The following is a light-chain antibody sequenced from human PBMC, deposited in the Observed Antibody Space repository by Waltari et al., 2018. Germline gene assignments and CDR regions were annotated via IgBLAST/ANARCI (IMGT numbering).Light chain of an antibody. CDR3: AAWDDSPIGQV. CDR1: NSNIGSNP. J-gene: IGLJ3*02. Sequence: QSVLTQPPSASGTPGQRVTISCSGSNSNIGSNPVSWYQQFPGTAPKLVICKNDQRPSGVPDRFSASMSGTAASLAISGLRSEDEADYYCAAWDDSPIGQVFGGGTKVTVL. CDR2: KND. V-gene: IGLV1-47*01.